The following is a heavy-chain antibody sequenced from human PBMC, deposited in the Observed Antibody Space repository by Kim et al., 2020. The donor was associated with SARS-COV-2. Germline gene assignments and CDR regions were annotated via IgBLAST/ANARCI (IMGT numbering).Heavy chain of an antibody. D-gene: IGHD6-19*01. V-gene: IGHV5-51*01. CDR3: ARRAAVAEFDY. Sequence: RYSPSFQGQVTISADKSISTAYLQWSSLKASDTAMYYCARRAAVAEFDYWGQGTLVTVSS. J-gene: IGHJ4*02.